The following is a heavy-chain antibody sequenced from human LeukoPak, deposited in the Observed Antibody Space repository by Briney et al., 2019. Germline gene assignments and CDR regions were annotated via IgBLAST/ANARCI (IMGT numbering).Heavy chain of an antibody. CDR2: INHSGST. J-gene: IGHJ5*02. CDR1: GGSFSGYY. Sequence: PSETLSLTCAVYGGSFSGYYWSWIRQPPGKGLEWIGEINHSGSTNYNPSLKSRVTISVDTSKNQFSLKLSSVTAADTAVYYCARVPKQQPVRGMSHRKAQKRYNWFDPSGQGTLVTVSS. V-gene: IGHV4-34*01. CDR3: ARVPKQQPVRGMSHRKAQKRYNWFDP. D-gene: IGHD6-13*01.